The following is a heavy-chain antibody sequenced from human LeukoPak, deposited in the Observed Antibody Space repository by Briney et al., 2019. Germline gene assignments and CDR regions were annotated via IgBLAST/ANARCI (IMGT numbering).Heavy chain of an antibody. D-gene: IGHD6-19*01. CDR1: GFTFSSYE. CDR3: ARDNPQTGFSSGWDAFDI. Sequence: GGSLRLSCAVPGFTFSSYEMNWVRQAPGKGLEWVSYISSSGGTIYYADSVKGRFTISRDNAKNSLYLQMNSLRAEDTAVYYCARDNPQTGFSSGWDAFDIWGQGTMVTVSS. CDR2: ISSSGGTI. J-gene: IGHJ3*02. V-gene: IGHV3-48*03.